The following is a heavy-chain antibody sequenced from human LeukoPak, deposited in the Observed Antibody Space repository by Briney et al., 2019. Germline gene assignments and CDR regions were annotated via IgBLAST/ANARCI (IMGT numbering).Heavy chain of an antibody. D-gene: IGHD2-2*01. J-gene: IGHJ5*02. CDR2: ISGSGGST. CDR3: ARGLGYCRSTTCHNWFDP. V-gene: IGHV3-23*01. CDR1: GFTFSSYA. Sequence: GGSLRLSCAASGFTFSSYAMSWVRQAPGKGLEWVSAISGSGGSTYYADSVKGRFSVSRDNSKNTLYLLMNTLRTEDTAIYYCARGLGYCRSTTCHNWFDPWGQGTLVTVSS.